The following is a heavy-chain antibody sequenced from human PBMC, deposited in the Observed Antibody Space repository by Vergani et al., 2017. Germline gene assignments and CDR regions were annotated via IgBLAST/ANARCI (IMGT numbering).Heavy chain of an antibody. CDR1: GFTFSSYG. J-gene: IGHJ4*02. Sequence: QVQLVESGGGVVQPGRSLRLSCAASGFTFSSYGMHWVRQAPGKGLEWVAVISYDGSNKYYADSVKGRFTISRDNSENTLFLHMNTLRAEDTAVYYCARDGESAAAGTLIFSENDYWGQGTLVTVSS. V-gene: IGHV3-30*03. CDR2: ISYDGSNK. D-gene: IGHD6-13*01. CDR3: ARDGESAAAGTLIFSENDY.